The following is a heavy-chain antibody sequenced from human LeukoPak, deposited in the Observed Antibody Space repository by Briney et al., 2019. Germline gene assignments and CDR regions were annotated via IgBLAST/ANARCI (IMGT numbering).Heavy chain of an antibody. CDR3: ARGRLSYYDSSGDYFYYYGMDV. Sequence: ASVKVSCKASGGTFSSYAISWVRQAPGQGLEWMGRIIPIFGIANYAQKFQGRVTITADKSTSTAYMELSSLRSEDTALYYCARGRLSYYDSSGDYFYYYGMDVWGQGTTVTVSS. J-gene: IGHJ6*02. V-gene: IGHV1-69*04. D-gene: IGHD3-22*01. CDR1: GGTFSSYA. CDR2: IIPIFGIA.